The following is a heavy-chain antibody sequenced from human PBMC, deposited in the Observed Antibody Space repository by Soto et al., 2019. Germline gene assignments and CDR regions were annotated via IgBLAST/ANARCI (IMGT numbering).Heavy chain of an antibody. J-gene: IGHJ4*02. D-gene: IGHD6-13*01. Sequence: PXGSLLLSCTVSGFDFGDYYMSWIRQAPGKGLEWVSYIDSGDGTTYYTDSVKGRFTISRDNAKKTVYLQMSSLRVEDTALYYCVRPYYSSSWFPFDRWGQGTLVTVSS. CDR3: VRPYYSSSWFPFDR. CDR1: GFDFGDYY. CDR2: IDSGDGTT. V-gene: IGHV3-11*01.